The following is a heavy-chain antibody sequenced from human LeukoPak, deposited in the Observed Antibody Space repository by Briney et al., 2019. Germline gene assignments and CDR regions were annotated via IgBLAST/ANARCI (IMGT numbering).Heavy chain of an antibody. V-gene: IGHV3-21*01. CDR3: ARDRCSGGSCYNYYGMDV. CDR2: ISSSSSYI. J-gene: IGHJ6*02. CDR1: GFTFSSYS. Sequence: PGGSLRLSCAASGFTFSSYSMNWVRQAPGKGLEWVSSISSSSSYIYYADSVKGRFTISRDNAKNSLYLQMNSLRAEDTAVYYCARDRCSGGSCYNYYGMDVWGQGTTVTVSS. D-gene: IGHD2-15*01.